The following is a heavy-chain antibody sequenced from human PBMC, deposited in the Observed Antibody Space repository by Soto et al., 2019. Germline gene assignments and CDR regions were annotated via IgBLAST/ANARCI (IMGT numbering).Heavy chain of an antibody. J-gene: IGHJ6*02. Sequence: GGSLRLSCAASGFTFSSYGMHWVRQAPGKGLEWVAVIWYDGSNKYYADSVKGRFTISRDNSKNTLYLQMNSLRAEDTAVYYCAREVSGSSTEDYYYYGMDVWGQGTTVTVSS. CDR3: AREVSGSSTEDYYYYGMDV. V-gene: IGHV3-33*01. D-gene: IGHD1-26*01. CDR1: GFTFSSYG. CDR2: IWYDGSNK.